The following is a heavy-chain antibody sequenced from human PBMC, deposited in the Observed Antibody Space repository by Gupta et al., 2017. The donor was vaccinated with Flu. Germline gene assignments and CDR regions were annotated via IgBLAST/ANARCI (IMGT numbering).Heavy chain of an antibody. Sequence: QVQRQQWGAGLLKPSETLSLTCAVYGGSFSGYYWSWIRQPPGKGLEWIGEINHSGSTNYNPSLKSRVTISVDTSKNQFSLKLSSVTAADTAVYYCARGRFGSPRRFGVFDYWGQGTLVTVSS. CDR2: INHSGST. CDR3: ARGRFGSPRRFGVFDY. V-gene: IGHV4-34*01. D-gene: IGHD3-16*01. J-gene: IGHJ4*02. CDR1: GGSFSGYY.